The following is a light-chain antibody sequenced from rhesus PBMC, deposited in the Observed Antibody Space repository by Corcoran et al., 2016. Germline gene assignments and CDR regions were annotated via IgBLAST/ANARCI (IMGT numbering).Light chain of an antibody. Sequence: GDTVTITCRASQGISSYLNWFQQKPGKAPKLLIYAASRLESGVPSRFSGSGSGTEFTLTISSLQPEDFAAYYCLQHNSYPWTFGQGTKVEIK. CDR3: LQHNSYPWT. J-gene: IGKJ1*01. V-gene: IGKV1-28*01. CDR2: AAS. CDR1: QGISSY.